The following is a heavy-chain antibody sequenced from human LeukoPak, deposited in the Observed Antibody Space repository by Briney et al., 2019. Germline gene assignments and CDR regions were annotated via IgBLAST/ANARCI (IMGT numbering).Heavy chain of an antibody. V-gene: IGHV4-39*07. CDR2: IYYSGST. CDR1: GGSISSSSYY. J-gene: IGHJ4*02. CDR3: ARDHEQQLVADDY. Sequence: SETLSLTCTVSGGSISSSSYYWGWIRQPPGKGLEWIGSIYYSGSTYYNPSLKSRVTISVDTSKNQFSLKLSSVTAAGTAVYYCARDHEQQLVADDYWGQGTLVTVSS. D-gene: IGHD6-13*01.